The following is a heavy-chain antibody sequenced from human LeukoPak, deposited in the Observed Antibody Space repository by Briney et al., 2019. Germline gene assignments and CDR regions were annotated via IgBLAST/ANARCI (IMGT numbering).Heavy chain of an antibody. D-gene: IGHD3/OR15-3a*01. CDR2: IRYDGSNK. J-gene: IGHJ4*02. V-gene: IGHV3-30*02. Sequence: GGSPRLSCAASGFTFSSYGMHWVRQAPGKGLEWVACIRYDGSNKYYADSVKGRFTISRDNSKNTLYLKMNSLRAEDTAVYYCAKDLYGLVNDYWGQGTLVTVSS. CDR1: GFTFSSYG. CDR3: AKDLYGLVNDY.